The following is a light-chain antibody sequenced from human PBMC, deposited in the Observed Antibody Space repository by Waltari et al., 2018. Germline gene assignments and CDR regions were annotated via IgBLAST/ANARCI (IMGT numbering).Light chain of an antibody. Sequence: EIVLTQSPATLPLSPGDRATLSCRASQSAESYLGWYQQKPGQAPRLLIYDTSKRATGIPARFSGSGSGTDFTLTISSLEPEDFAVYYCQHRNGWPLTFGQGTRLDIK. CDR1: QSAESY. CDR2: DTS. J-gene: IGKJ5*01. CDR3: QHRNGWPLT. V-gene: IGKV3-11*01.